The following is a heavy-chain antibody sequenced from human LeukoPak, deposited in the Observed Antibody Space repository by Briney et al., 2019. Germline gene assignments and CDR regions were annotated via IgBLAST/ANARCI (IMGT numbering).Heavy chain of an antibody. CDR2: INPSGGRT. CDR3: ARDPQLIRFLEWLPNLLTFDY. Sequence: ASVKVSCKASGYTFTSYYMHWVRQAPGKGLEGMGIINPSGGRTSYAQKFQGRDTMTRDTPTRTVYMEESGLRSEATAVYFCARDPQLIRFLEWLPNLLTFDYWGQGTLVTVSS. CDR1: GYTFTSYY. D-gene: IGHD3-3*01. V-gene: IGHV1-46*03. J-gene: IGHJ4*02.